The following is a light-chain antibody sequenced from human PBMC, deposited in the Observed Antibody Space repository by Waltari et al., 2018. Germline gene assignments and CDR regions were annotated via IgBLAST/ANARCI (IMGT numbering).Light chain of an antibody. V-gene: IGLV4-69*01. CDR3: QTGGHGTWV. J-gene: IGLJ3*02. CDR2: VNSDGGH. Sequence: QLVLTQSPSASASLGASVRLTCTLDSGHSSNIIAWHQQQPGKGPRYLMKVNSDGGHSKGDGIPDRFSGSGSGAERYLTISSVQSEDEADYYCQTGGHGTWVFGGGTKLTVL. CDR1: SGHSSNI.